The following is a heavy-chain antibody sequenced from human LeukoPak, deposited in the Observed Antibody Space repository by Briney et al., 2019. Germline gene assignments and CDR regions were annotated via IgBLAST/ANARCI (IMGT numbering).Heavy chain of an antibody. CDR3: VRGGAYYDCWSGFLPHTFDY. D-gene: IGHD3-3*01. CDR2: INHSGST. CDR1: GGSFSGYY. V-gene: IGHV4-34*01. Sequence: SETLSLTCAVYGGSFSGYYWSWIRQPPGKGLEWIGEINHSGSTNYNPSLQSRVTISVDTSKNQFSLKLSSVTAADTAVYYCVRGGAYYDCWSGFLPHTFDYWGQGTLVTVSS. J-gene: IGHJ4*02.